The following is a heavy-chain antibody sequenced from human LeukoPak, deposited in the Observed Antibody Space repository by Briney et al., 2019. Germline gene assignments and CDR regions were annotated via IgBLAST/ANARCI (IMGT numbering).Heavy chain of an antibody. V-gene: IGHV4-38-2*02. J-gene: IGHJ4*02. CDR1: GFSISRGFY. CDR3: ASDAPGLLGY. D-gene: IGHD2-21*02. CDR2: IHYIGET. Sequence: TSETLSLTCSVSGFSISRGFYWGWIRQPPGKGLEWIGNIHYIGETYFNPSLKSRLTMSVDTSKNKFSLNLSSVTAADTAIYYCASDAPGLLGYWGQGTLVTVSS.